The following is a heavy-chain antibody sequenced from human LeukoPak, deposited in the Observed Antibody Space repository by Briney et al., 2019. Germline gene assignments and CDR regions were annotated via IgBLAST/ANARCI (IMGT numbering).Heavy chain of an antibody. V-gene: IGHV1-69*04. D-gene: IGHD6-19*01. CDR2: IIPILGIA. J-gene: IGHJ4*02. Sequence: SVKVSCKASGGTFSSYAISWVRQAPGQGLEWMGRIIPILGIANYAQKFQGRVTITADKSTSTAYMELSSLRSEDTAVYYCARAAVAGSFDYWGQGTLVTVSS. CDR1: GGTFSSYA. CDR3: ARAAVAGSFDY.